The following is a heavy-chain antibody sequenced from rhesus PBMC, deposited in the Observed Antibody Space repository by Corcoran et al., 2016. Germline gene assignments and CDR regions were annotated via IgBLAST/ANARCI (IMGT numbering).Heavy chain of an antibody. CDR1: GYSISSGYY. Sequence: QVQLQESGPGVVKPSETLSLTCAVSGYSISSGYYWSWIRQPPGKGLEWIGFIYGSSRSTNYNPSLKNRVTISKDTSKNQCSLKLSSVTAADTAVYYCAREYSYFDYGGQGVLVTVSS. D-gene: IGHD4-23*01. CDR2: IYGSSRST. J-gene: IGHJ4*01. CDR3: AREYSYFDY. V-gene: IGHV4S7*01.